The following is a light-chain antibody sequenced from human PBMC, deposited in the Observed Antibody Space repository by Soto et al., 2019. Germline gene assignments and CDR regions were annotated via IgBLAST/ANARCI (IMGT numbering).Light chain of an antibody. V-gene: IGLV2-14*01. CDR2: EVI. J-gene: IGLJ2*01. CDR3: SSYTSSSTLV. CDR1: SSDVGAYTY. Sequence: ALTQPASVSGSPGQSITISCTATSSDVGAYTYVSWYQQHPGKAPKLMIYEVINRPSGVSNRFSGSKSGNTASLIISGLQAEDEADYYCSSYTSSSTLVFGGGTKLTVL.